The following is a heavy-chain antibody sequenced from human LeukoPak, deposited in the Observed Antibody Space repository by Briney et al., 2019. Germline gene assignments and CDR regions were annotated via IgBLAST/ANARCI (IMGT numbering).Heavy chain of an antibody. CDR3: GRDPSTRCDAFDI. V-gene: IGHV3-9*01. CDR1: GFTFDDYA. CDR2: ISWNSGSI. Sequence: GRSLRLSCAASGFTFDDYAMHWVRQAPGKGLEWVSGISWNSGSIGYADSVKGRFTISRDNAKNSLYLQMNSLRAEDTAVYYCGRDPSTRCDAFDIWGQGTMVTVSS. J-gene: IGHJ3*02.